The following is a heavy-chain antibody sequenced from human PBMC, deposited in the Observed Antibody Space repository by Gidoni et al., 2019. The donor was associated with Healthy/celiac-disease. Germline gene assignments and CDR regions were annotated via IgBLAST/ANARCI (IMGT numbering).Heavy chain of an antibody. CDR1: GFTFSSYW. Sequence: EVQLVESGGGLVQPGGSLRLSCAASGFTFSSYWMSWVRQAPGKGLEWVANIKQEGSEKYYVDSVKGRFTISRDNAKNSLYLQMNSLRAEDTAVYYCARVGRDGYNYLDYWGQGTLVTVSS. V-gene: IGHV3-7*01. J-gene: IGHJ4*02. D-gene: IGHD5-12*01. CDR2: IKQEGSEK. CDR3: ARVGRDGYNYLDY.